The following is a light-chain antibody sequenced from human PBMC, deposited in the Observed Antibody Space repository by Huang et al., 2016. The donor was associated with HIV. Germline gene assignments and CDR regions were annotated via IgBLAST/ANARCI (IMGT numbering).Light chain of an antibody. CDR2: WAT. J-gene: IGKJ1*01. CDR3: LQYYSVPQT. Sequence: DIVMTQSPDSLAVSPGERSTINCKSSQTVLYSLNKKKYLAWVQQKPGRPPKLLIYWATTRESGVPDRFSGSGSGTDFTLTINNLQAEDVAVYFCLQYYSVPQTFGHGTKVEIK. V-gene: IGKV4-1*01. CDR1: QTVLYSLNKKKY.